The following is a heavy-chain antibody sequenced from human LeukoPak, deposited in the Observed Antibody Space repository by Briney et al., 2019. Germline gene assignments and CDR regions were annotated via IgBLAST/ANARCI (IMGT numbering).Heavy chain of an antibody. CDR2: INLCGRDS. CDR1: RYDFTYCY. D-gene: IGHD3-10*01. CDR3: AKDLPAGFGSMAY. V-gene: IGHV1-46*01. Sequence: ASVKVSCKASRYDFTYCYIHWVRQAPGQGLEWMGVINLCGRDSDYAEKFQGRFTMTRDTSTGTVYMELRSLTSDDTAVYYCAKDLPAGFGSMAYWGQGTLVTVPS. J-gene: IGHJ4*02.